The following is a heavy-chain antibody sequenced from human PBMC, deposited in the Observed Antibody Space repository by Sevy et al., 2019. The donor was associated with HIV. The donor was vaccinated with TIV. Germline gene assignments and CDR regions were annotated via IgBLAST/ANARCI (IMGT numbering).Heavy chain of an antibody. Sequence: GGSLRFSCAASGFTFSSYAMHWVRQAPGKGLEWVAVISYDGSNKYYADSVKGRFTISRDNSKNTLYLQMNSLRAEDTAVYYCARDRYYYDSSGYLLRYFDYWGQGTLVTVSS. CDR2: ISYDGSNK. J-gene: IGHJ4*02. CDR1: GFTFSSYA. D-gene: IGHD3-22*01. V-gene: IGHV3-30-3*01. CDR3: ARDRYYYDSSGYLLRYFDY.